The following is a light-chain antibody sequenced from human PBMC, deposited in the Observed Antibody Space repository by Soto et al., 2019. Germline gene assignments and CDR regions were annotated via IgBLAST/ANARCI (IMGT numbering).Light chain of an antibody. CDR1: QSINCW. V-gene: IGKV1-5*03. CDR3: QQYHIYPLS. CDR2: KAS. J-gene: IGKJ4*01. Sequence: DIQMTQSPSTLSASVGDRVTIACRASQSINCWLAWYQQKPGKAPNLLIYKASTLEGGVPSRFSGSGSGTEFTLTIASLQPDDLATYYCQQYHIYPLSFGGGTKVEIK.